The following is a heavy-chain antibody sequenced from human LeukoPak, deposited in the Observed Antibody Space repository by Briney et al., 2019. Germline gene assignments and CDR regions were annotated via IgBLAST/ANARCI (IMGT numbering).Heavy chain of an antibody. CDR3: ARALANDAFDI. Sequence: ASVKVSCKASGYTFTSYDINWVRQATGQGLEWMGWMNPNSGNTGYAQKFQGRVTITRNTSISTAYMELSSLGSEDTAVYYCARALANDAFDIWGQGTMVTVSS. J-gene: IGHJ3*02. CDR1: GYTFTSYD. V-gene: IGHV1-8*03. CDR2: MNPNSGNT.